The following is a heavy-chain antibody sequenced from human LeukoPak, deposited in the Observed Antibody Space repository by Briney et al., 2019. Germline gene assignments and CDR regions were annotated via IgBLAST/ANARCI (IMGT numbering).Heavy chain of an antibody. CDR2: IPYSGST. D-gene: IGHD6-13*01. V-gene: IGHV4-61*08. CDR3: ARDSLAGTMGYFQH. Sequence: SETLSLTCTVSGGSVSSGGYYWSWIRQPPGKGLEWIGYIPYSGSTDYNPSLKSRVTISVDTSKNQFSLKLSSVIAADTAVYYCARDSLAGTMGYFQHWGQGTLVTVSS. J-gene: IGHJ1*01. CDR1: GGSVSSGGYY.